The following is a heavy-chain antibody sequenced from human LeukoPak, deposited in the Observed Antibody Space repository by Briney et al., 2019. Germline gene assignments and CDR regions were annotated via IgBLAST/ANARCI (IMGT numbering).Heavy chain of an antibody. Sequence: SETLSLTCTVSGGSISSNNYYWGWIRQPPGKGLEWIGSLYHTGSAYYNPSLKSRVTISMDVSKNHFSLKLSSVTAADTAVYYCASGYSYDLFDYWGQGTLVTVSS. J-gene: IGHJ4*02. D-gene: IGHD5-18*01. V-gene: IGHV4-39*02. CDR2: LYHTGSA. CDR1: GGSISSNNYY. CDR3: ASGYSYDLFDY.